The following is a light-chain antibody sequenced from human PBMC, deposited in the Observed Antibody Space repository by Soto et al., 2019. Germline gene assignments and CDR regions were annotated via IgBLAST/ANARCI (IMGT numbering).Light chain of an antibody. J-gene: IGKJ1*01. V-gene: IGKV1-5*01. CDR2: DAS. CDR1: QSMSSW. Sequence: DIQMTQSPSTLSASVGDRVTITCRASQSMSSWLAWYQQKPGKAPKLLIYDASSLESGVPSRFSGSGSGTEFTLTISSLQPDDVATYYCQQYNSYWTFGQGTKVEIK. CDR3: QQYNSYWT.